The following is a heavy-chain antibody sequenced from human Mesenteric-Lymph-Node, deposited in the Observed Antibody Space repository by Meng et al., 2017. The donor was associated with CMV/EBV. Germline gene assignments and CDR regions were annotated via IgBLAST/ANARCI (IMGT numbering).Heavy chain of an antibody. Sequence: SGKASGYILNYFYIHWVRQAPGQGLEWMGRINPKRGSTDYTHNFQGRVSLTRDTSSSTVYMELSSLRSDDTAVYYCATYPGDSSPNPWGQGTLVTVSS. D-gene: IGHD3-22*01. J-gene: IGHJ5*02. CDR2: INPKRGST. CDR3: ATYPGDSSPNP. CDR1: GYILNYFY. V-gene: IGHV1-2*06.